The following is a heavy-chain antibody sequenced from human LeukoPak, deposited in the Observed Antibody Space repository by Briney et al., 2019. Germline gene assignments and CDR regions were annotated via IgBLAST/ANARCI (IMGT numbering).Heavy chain of an antibody. CDR2: IYYSGGT. CDR1: GYSIRTSHY. V-gene: IGHV4-59*11. CDR3: ARARVPAAHDAFDI. Sequence: SETLSLTCTVSGYSIRTSHYWGWIRQSPGKGLEWIGYIYYSGGTNYNPSLKSRVTISVDTFKNQFSLKLSSVTAADTAVYYCARARVPAAHDAFDIWGQGTMVTVSS. D-gene: IGHD2-2*01. J-gene: IGHJ3*02.